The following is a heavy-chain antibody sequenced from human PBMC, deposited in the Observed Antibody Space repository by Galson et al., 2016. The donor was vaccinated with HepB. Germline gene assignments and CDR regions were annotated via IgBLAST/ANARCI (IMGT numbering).Heavy chain of an antibody. V-gene: IGHV6-1*01. CDR3: ARGARHYDVLRTHGLDV. CDR2: AYYRSRWYR. CDR1: GDSVSSNTAA. J-gene: IGHJ6*02. Sequence: CAISGDSVSSNTAAWNWIRQSPSRGLEWLGRAYYRSRWYRDYAESLKGRIDISPGTSKNHFSLQLNSVTPEDTSVYFCARGARHYDVLRTHGLDVWGRGTTVTVS. D-gene: IGHD3-9*01.